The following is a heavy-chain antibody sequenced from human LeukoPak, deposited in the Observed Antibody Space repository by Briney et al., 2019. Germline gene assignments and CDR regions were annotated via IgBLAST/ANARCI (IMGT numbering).Heavy chain of an antibody. J-gene: IGHJ4*02. CDR3: ARDGVSSSSGPNSAFDY. CDR2: IKQDGSEK. D-gene: IGHD6-6*01. V-gene: IGHV3-7*01. Sequence: PGGSLRLSCAASGFTFSSYGMHWVRQAPGKGLEWVANIKQDGSEKYYVDSVKGRFTISRDNAKNSLYLQMNSLRAEDTAVYYCARDGVSSSSGPNSAFDYWGQGTLVTVSS. CDR1: GFTFSSYG.